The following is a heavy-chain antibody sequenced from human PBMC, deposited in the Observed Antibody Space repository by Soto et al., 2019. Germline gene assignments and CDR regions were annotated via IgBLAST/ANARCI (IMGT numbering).Heavy chain of an antibody. V-gene: IGHV3-23*01. CDR3: VKHRYLEY. CDR1: GFTLSTYA. D-gene: IGHD1-20*01. Sequence: GGSLRLSCVASGFTLSTYAMSWVRQAPGKGLEWVSGITGSGGSTYYADSVKGRFTISRDNSKSTVSLHMNSLRAEDTAVYYCVKHRYLEYWGQGTLVTVSS. J-gene: IGHJ4*02. CDR2: ITGSGGST.